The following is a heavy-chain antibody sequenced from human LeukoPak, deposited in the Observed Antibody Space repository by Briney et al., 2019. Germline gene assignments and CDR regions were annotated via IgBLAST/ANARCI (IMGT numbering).Heavy chain of an antibody. Sequence: SETLSLTCTVSGGSISSGSYYWSWIRQPAGKGLEWIGRIYTSGSTNYNPSLKSRVTISVDTSKNQFSLKLSSVTAADTVVYYCARAVVGATEYWGQGTLVTVSS. CDR1: GGSISSGSYY. J-gene: IGHJ4*02. CDR3: ARAVVGATEY. V-gene: IGHV4-61*02. D-gene: IGHD1-26*01. CDR2: IYTSGST.